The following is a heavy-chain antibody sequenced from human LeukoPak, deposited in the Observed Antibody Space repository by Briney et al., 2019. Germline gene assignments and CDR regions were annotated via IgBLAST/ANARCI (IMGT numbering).Heavy chain of an antibody. CDR2: ISDSGDNT. CDR3: AKANSITVFGVISPVDY. D-gene: IGHD3-3*01. Sequence: GGSLRLSCVASGFTFSSYAMSWVRQAPGKGLEWVSTISDSGDNTYYADSVKGRFTISRDNSKNTLYLQMNSLRAEDTAVYYCAKANSITVFGVISPVDYWGQGTLVTVSS. V-gene: IGHV3-23*01. J-gene: IGHJ4*02. CDR1: GFTFSSYA.